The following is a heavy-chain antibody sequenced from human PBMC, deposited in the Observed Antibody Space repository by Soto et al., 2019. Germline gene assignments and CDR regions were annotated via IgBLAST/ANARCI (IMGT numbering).Heavy chain of an antibody. CDR2: INPSGGST. Sequence: ASVKVSCKASGYTFTSYYMHWVRQAPGQGLEWMGIINPSGGSTSYAQKFQGRVTMTRDTSTSTVYMELSSLRSEDTAVYYCARRGAVAENPRILGLWFDPWGQGTLVTVSS. V-gene: IGHV1-46*01. CDR3: ARRGAVAENPRILGLWFDP. CDR1: GYTFTSYY. D-gene: IGHD6-19*01. J-gene: IGHJ5*02.